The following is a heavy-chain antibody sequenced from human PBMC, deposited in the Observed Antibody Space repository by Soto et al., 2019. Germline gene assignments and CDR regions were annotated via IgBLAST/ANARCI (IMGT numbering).Heavy chain of an antibody. CDR2: ISAYSANR. CDR1: GYSFTTYG. V-gene: IGHV1-18*01. Sequence: QVQLVQSGAEVKKPGASVKVSCKASGYSFTTYGFSWVRQAPGQGLEWMGWISAYSANRNFAQKFQDRLTMTTDTSTSTAYMELRSPRSDDTAVYYCARDYSSSSELDYWGQGTLVTVSS. D-gene: IGHD6-6*01. J-gene: IGHJ4*02. CDR3: ARDYSSSSELDY.